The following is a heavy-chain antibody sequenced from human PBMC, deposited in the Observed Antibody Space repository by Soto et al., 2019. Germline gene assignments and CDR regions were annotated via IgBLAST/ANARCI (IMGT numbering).Heavy chain of an antibody. CDR2: ISSSSSTI. J-gene: IGHJ5*01. Sequence: PGGSLRLSCAASGFTFSSYSMNCVRHAPGKGLEWVSYISSSSSTIYYADSVKGRFTISRDNAKNSLYLQMNSLRDEDTAVYYCAREVSNYGSFSWVQKNWFEGWGQATTFTVSP. V-gene: IGHV3-48*02. CDR1: GFTFSSYS. CDR3: AREVSNYGSFSWVQKNWFEG. D-gene: IGHD3-10*01.